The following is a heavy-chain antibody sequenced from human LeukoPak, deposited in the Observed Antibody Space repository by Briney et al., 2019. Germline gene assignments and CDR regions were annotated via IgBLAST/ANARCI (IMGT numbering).Heavy chain of an antibody. CDR3: ARTYDSSGPDDAFDI. CDR2: ITGNGDKI. D-gene: IGHD3-22*01. Sequence: GGSLRLSCAASGFTFNNYAMAWVRQAPGKGLEWVSGITGNGDKIYYADSVKGRFTISRDNSKNTLYLQMNSLRAEDTAVYYCARTYDSSGPDDAFDIWGQGTMVTVSS. V-gene: IGHV3-23*01. J-gene: IGHJ3*02. CDR1: GFTFNNYA.